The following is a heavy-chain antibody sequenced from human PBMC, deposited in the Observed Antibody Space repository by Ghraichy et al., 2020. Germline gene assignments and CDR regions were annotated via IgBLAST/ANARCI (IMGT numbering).Heavy chain of an antibody. Sequence: SETLSLTCTVSGGSISSSSYYWGWIRQPPGKGLEWKGSIYYSGSTYYYPSLKSRVTISVDTSKNHFSLKLRSVTAADTAVYYCARQGYYGSGSLWWFDLWGQGTLVTVSS. V-gene: IGHV4-39*01. D-gene: IGHD3-10*01. CDR1: GGSISSSSYY. J-gene: IGHJ5*02. CDR3: ARQGYYGSGSLWWFDL. CDR2: IYYSGST.